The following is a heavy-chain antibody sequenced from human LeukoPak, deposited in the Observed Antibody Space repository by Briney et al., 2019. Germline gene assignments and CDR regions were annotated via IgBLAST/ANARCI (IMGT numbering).Heavy chain of an antibody. V-gene: IGHV4-59*08. J-gene: IGHJ4*02. CDR3: ARQGSESSSWPIDY. CDR2: IYYSGST. D-gene: IGHD6-13*01. Sequence: SETLSLTCTVSGGSISSYYWSWIRQPPGKGLEWIGYIYYSGSTNYNPSLKSRVTISVDTSKNQFSLKLSSVTAADTAVYYCARQGSESSSWPIDYWGQGTLVTLSS. CDR1: GGSISSYY.